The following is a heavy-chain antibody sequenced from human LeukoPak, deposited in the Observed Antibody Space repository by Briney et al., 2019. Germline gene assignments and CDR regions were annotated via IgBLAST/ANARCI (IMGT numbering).Heavy chain of an antibody. V-gene: IGHV4-31*03. CDR3: ARDSGNRGFQY. CDR1: GASISSGGYY. CDR2: IYYSGNT. Sequence: SETLSLTCTVSGASISSGGYYWSWIRQLPGKGLEWIGYIYYSGNTYYNSSLKSRVTISGDTSKNQISLKLTSVTAADTAVYYCARDSGNRGFQYWGQGTLVTVSS. J-gene: IGHJ1*01. D-gene: IGHD1-14*01.